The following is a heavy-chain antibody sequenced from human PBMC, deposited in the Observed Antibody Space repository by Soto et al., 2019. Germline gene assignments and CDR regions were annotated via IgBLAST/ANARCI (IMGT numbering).Heavy chain of an antibody. Sequence: GGSLRLSWAAAGFTFSSYAVHCIRPAPGKGLEWVAVISYDGSNKYYADSVKGRFTISRDNSKNTLYLQMNSLRAEDTAVYYCARDPQDILTGWFDYWGQGTLVTVSS. CDR3: ARDPQDILTGWFDY. CDR1: GFTFSSYA. CDR2: ISYDGSNK. J-gene: IGHJ5*01. D-gene: IGHD3-9*01. V-gene: IGHV3-30-3*01.